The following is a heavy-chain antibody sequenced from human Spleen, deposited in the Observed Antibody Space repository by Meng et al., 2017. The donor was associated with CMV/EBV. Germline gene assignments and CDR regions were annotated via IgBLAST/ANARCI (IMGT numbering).Heavy chain of an antibody. CDR2: IYSGGSI. Sequence: GGSLRLSCAASGFTVSSNYMSWVRQAPGKGLEWVSVIYSGGSIYYADSVKGRFTISRDNSKNTLYLQMNSLRAEDTAVYYCARDVGGNNWFDPWGQGTLVTVSS. V-gene: IGHV3-53*01. D-gene: IGHD3-16*01. CDR1: GFTVSSNY. CDR3: ARDVGGNNWFDP. J-gene: IGHJ5*02.